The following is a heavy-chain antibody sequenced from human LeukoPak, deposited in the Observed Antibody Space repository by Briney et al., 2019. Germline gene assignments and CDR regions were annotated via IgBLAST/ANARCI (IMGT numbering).Heavy chain of an antibody. D-gene: IGHD2-2*01. CDR1: GGSISSYY. Sequence: SETLSLTCTVSGGSISSYYWSWIRQPPGKGLEWIGYIYYSGSTNYNPSLKSRVTIPVDTSKNQFSLKLSSVTAADTAVYYCARGGYCSSTSCYGPDWFDPWGQGTLVTVSS. J-gene: IGHJ5*02. CDR3: ARGGYCSSTSCYGPDWFDP. CDR2: IYYSGST. V-gene: IGHV4-59*01.